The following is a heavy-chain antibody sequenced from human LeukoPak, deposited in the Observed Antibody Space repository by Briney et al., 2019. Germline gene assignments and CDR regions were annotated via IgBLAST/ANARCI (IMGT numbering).Heavy chain of an antibody. CDR3: AKDLGDIQYYYYYGLDV. CDR2: TSHDGNEK. V-gene: IGHV3-30*04. J-gene: IGHJ6*02. Sequence: GGSLRLSCAASGFSFSSYAIHWVRQAPGKGLDWVAVTSHDGNEKLYAESVKGRVTISRDNSKNTLYLEMNSLRVEDTALYFCAKDLGDIQYYYYYGLDVWGLGTTVTVSS. CDR1: GFSFSSYA. D-gene: IGHD4-11*01.